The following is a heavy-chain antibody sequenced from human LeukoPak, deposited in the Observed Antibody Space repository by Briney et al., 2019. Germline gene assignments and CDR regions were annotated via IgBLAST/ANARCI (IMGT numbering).Heavy chain of an antibody. D-gene: IGHD6-19*01. CDR1: GGSISSSSYY. J-gene: IGHJ2*01. CDR3: ARPVAGTVWYFDL. CDR2: IYYSGST. Sequence: SETLSLTCTVSGGSISSSSYYWGWLRQPPGTGLEWVGSIYYSGSTYYNPSLKSRVTISVNTSKNQFSLKLSSVTAADTAVYYCARPVAGTVWYFDLWGRGTLVTVSS. V-gene: IGHV4-39*01.